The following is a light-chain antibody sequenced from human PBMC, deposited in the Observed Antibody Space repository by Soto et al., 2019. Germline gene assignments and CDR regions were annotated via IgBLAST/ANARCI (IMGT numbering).Light chain of an antibody. CDR1: QGISHY. Sequence: DIQMTQSPSSLSAYVGDTVTITCRASQGISHYLAWYQQKPGQVPNLLIYAASTLQSGVPSRFSGSGSGTDFTLTISSLRPEDVATYYCQTYNNAPRTFGQGTKVDI. V-gene: IGKV1-27*01. CDR2: AAS. CDR3: QTYNNAPRT. J-gene: IGKJ1*01.